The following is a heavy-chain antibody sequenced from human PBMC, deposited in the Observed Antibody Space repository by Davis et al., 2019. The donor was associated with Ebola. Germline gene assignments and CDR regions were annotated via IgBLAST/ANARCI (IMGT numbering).Heavy chain of an antibody. J-gene: IGHJ6*02. CDR1: GYTFTSYG. Sequence: ASVKVSCKASGYTFTSYGISWVRQAPGQGLEWMGGISPYNGNTNYAQKLQGRVTMTTDTSTSTAYMELRSLRSDDTTVYYCARVLLYSNDYYYYGMDVWGQGTTVTVSS. V-gene: IGHV1-18*01. CDR2: ISPYNGNT. CDR3: ARVLLYSNDYYYYGMDV. D-gene: IGHD4-11*01.